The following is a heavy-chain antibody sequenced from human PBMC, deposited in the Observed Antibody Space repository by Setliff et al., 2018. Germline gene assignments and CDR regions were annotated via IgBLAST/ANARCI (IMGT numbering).Heavy chain of an antibody. CDR3: ARDNRGYAWDYYYYMDV. Sequence: GASVKVSCKASGYTFTSYAMNWVRQAPGQGLEWMGWINTNTGNPTYAQGFTGRSVFSFDTSVSTAYLQISSLKAEDTAVYYCARDNRGYAWDYYYYMDVWGKGTTVTVSS. V-gene: IGHV7-4-1*02. CDR1: GYTFTSYA. CDR2: INTNTGNP. D-gene: IGHD2-15*01. J-gene: IGHJ6*03.